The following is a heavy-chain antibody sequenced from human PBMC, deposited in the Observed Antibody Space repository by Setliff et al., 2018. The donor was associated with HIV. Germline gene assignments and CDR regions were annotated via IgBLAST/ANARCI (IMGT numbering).Heavy chain of an antibody. V-gene: IGHV4-34*01. Sequence: PSETLSLTCAVYGGSFSGHYWSWIRQPPGKGLEWIGEINHSRTTNYNASLNRRVTISVDTSKNQFSLKLGSVTAADTAMYYCARGLGEMGTKIGNYFDYWGQGTLVTVSS. J-gene: IGHJ4*02. CDR2: INHSRTT. D-gene: IGHD1-1*01. CDR3: ARGLGEMGTKIGNYFDY. CDR1: GGSFSGHY.